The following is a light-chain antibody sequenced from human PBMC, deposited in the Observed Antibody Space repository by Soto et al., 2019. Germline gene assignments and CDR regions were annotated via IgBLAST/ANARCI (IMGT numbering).Light chain of an antibody. CDR2: GAS. Sequence: DIQMTQSPSSLSASLGYRVTITCQASHDITNYLNWYQQKPGKGPRLLIYGASNLETGVPSRFSGSGFATDFSLAIRSLQPEDFATYYCQQYDSLPTFGGGTKVDI. CDR3: QQYDSLPT. J-gene: IGKJ4*01. CDR1: HDITNY. V-gene: IGKV1-33*01.